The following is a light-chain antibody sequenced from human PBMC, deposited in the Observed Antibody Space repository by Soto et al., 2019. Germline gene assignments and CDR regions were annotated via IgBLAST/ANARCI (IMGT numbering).Light chain of an antibody. CDR2: GAS. Sequence: EIVMTQSPVTLSVSPGERATLSCRASQFVTTNLAWYQQRPGQGPRLLVYGASTRATGIPARFSGSGSGTEFTLTISSLQSEDFAVYYCQQYNNWPLTFGGGTKVEIK. CDR1: QFVTTN. CDR3: QQYNNWPLT. J-gene: IGKJ4*01. V-gene: IGKV3-15*01.